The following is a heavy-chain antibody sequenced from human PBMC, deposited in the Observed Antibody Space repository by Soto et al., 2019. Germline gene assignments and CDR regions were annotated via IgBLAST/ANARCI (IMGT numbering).Heavy chain of an antibody. Sequence: EVQLLESGGGLVQPGESLRLSFEASGFTFSSYAMSWVRQAPGKGLEWVSVISGSDDSTYYADSVKGRFTISRDNSKNTLYLQMNSLRAEDTAVYYCAKRSSSSTFDYWGQGTLVTVSS. CDR1: GFTFSSYA. D-gene: IGHD6-6*01. CDR3: AKRSSSSTFDY. V-gene: IGHV3-23*01. CDR2: ISGSDDST. J-gene: IGHJ4*02.